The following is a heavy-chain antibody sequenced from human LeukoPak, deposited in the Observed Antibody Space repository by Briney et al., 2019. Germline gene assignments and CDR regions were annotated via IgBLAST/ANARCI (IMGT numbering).Heavy chain of an antibody. V-gene: IGHV1-2*04. CDR3: AREDGDYVGQYYFDY. J-gene: IGHJ4*02. D-gene: IGHD4-17*01. CDR2: INPNSGGT. Sequence: ASVKVSCKASGYTFTGYYMHWVRQAPGQGLEWMGWINPNSGGTNYAQKFQGWVTMTRDTSISTAYKELSRLRSDDTAVYYCAREDGDYVGQYYFDYWGQGTLVTVSS. CDR1: GYTFTGYY.